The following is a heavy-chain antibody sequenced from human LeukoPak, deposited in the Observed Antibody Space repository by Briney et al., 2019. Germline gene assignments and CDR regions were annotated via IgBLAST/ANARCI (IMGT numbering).Heavy chain of an antibody. CDR1: GYTVTSYG. CDR3: ARATVVTRPGSAFDI. D-gene: IGHD3-22*01. V-gene: IGHV1-18*01. J-gene: IGHJ3*02. Sequence: ASVKVSCKASGYTVTSYGISWVRQAPGQGLEWMGWISAYNGNTNYAQKLQGRVTMTTDTSTSTAYMELRSLRSDDPALYYCARATVVTRPGSAFDIWGQGTMVTVSS. CDR2: ISAYNGNT.